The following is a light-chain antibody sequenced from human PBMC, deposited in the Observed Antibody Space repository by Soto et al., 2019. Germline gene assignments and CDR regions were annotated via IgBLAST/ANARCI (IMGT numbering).Light chain of an antibody. CDR2: DVT. CDR3: SSYAISGTL. Sequence: QSALTQPASVSGSPGQSITISCTGTSSDIGGYNYVSWYQQHPGNAPKLMIYDVTERPSGVSNRFSGSKSGNTASLTISGLQAEDEADYYCSSYAISGTLFGGGTKLTVL. V-gene: IGLV2-14*03. CDR1: SSDIGGYNY. J-gene: IGLJ3*02.